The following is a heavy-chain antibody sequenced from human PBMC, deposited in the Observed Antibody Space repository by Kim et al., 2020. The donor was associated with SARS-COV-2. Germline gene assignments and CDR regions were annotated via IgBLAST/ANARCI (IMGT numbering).Heavy chain of an antibody. J-gene: IGHJ6*02. V-gene: IGHV3-23*01. D-gene: IGHD3-10*01. Sequence: GGSLRLSCAASGFTFSSYAMSWVRQAPGKGLEWVSAISGSGGSTYYADSVKGRFTISRDNSKNTLYLQMSSLRAEDTAVYYCAKEVRGVNQYYYYYYGMDVWGQGTTVTVSS. CDR3: AKEVRGVNQYYYYYYGMDV. CDR2: ISGSGGST. CDR1: GFTFSSYA.